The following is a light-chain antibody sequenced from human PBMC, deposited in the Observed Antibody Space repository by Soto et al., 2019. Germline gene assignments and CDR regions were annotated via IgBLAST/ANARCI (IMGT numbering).Light chain of an antibody. CDR1: QSVSSY. V-gene: IGKV3-11*01. J-gene: IGKJ4*01. Sequence: EIVLTQSTATLSLSPWERATLSSRASQSVSSYLAWYQKKPGQAPRLLIYDASNRATGIPARFSGSGSGTDFTLTISSLEPEDFAVYYCQQRSNWPLTFGGGTKVELK. CDR3: QQRSNWPLT. CDR2: DAS.